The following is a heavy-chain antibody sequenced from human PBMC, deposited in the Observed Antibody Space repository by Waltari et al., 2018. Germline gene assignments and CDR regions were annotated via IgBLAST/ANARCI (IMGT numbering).Heavy chain of an antibody. CDR1: GGTFSSYA. Sequence: QVQLVQSGAEVKKPGSSVKVSCKASGGTFSSYAISWVRQATGQGLAWMGEIIPSVGKAKYAQKVQGRVTITTGESTSTAYMELSSLRSEDTAVYYCAREIGLELAAFDIWGQGTMVTVSS. V-gene: IGHV1-69*05. J-gene: IGHJ3*02. CDR3: AREIGLELAAFDI. D-gene: IGHD1-7*01. CDR2: IIPSVGKA.